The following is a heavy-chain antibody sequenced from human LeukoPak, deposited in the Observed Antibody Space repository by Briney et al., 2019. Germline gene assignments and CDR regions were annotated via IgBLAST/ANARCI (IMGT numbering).Heavy chain of an antibody. V-gene: IGHV4-31*03. CDR3: ARCYGDYIFDY. Sequence: SETLSLTCTVSGVSISSGGYYWSWIRQHPGKGLEWIGYIYYSGSPYYNPSLKSRVTISVDTSKNQFSLKLSSVTAADTAVYYCARCYGDYIFDYWGQGTLVTVSS. CDR2: IYYSGSP. CDR1: GVSISSGGYY. D-gene: IGHD4-17*01. J-gene: IGHJ4*02.